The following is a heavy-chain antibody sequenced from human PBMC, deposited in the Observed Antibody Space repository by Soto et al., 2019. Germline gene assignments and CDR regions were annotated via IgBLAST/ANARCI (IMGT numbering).Heavy chain of an antibody. CDR2: IKSKSAGGTT. J-gene: IGHJ4*02. D-gene: IGHD3-22*01. V-gene: IGHV3-15*01. Sequence: EVQLVESGGGLVKPGGSVRLSCAASGFTFSYAWMSWVRQAPGKGLEWVGRIKSKSAGGTTEYDAPVKDRFTISRDDSKNTLYLQMNSLKIEDTAVYYCARGHRSSGKIFDSWGQGTLVTVSS. CDR1: GFTFSYAW. CDR3: ARGHRSSGKIFDS.